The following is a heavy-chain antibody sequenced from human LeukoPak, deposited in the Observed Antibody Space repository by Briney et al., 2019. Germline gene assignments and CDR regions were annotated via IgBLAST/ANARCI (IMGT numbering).Heavy chain of an antibody. CDR3: ARGGAPSDYYDSSGYLDY. D-gene: IGHD3-22*01. V-gene: IGHV1-69*04. CDR1: GGTFSSYA. CDR2: IIPILGIA. Sequence: ASVKVSCKASGGTFSSYAIRWVRQAPGQGLEWMERIIPILGIANYAQKFQGRVTITADKSTSTAYMELSSLRSEDTAVYYCARGGAPSDYYDSSGYLDYWGQGTLVTVSS. J-gene: IGHJ4*02.